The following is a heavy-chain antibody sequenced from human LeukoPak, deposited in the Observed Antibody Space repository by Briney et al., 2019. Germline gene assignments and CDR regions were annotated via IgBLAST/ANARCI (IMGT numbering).Heavy chain of an antibody. J-gene: IGHJ4*02. CDR2: IRYDGSNK. Sequence: GGSLRLSCAASGFIFSSYGMHWVRQAPGKGLEWVAFIRYDGSNKYYADSVKGRFTISRDNSKNTLYLQMNSLRAEDTAVYYCAKEGVAARPIDDYWGQGTLFTVSS. CDR3: AKEGVAARPIDDY. V-gene: IGHV3-30*02. CDR1: GFIFSSYG. D-gene: IGHD6-6*01.